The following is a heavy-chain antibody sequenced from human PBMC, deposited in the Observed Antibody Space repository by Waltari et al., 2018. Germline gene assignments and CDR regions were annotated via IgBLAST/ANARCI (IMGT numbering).Heavy chain of an antibody. D-gene: IGHD4-17*01. CDR1: GFTFSRYW. Sequence: EVQLVESGGGLVQPGGSLRLSCGASGFTFSRYWMNWVRQAPGKGLGGVAKKKEDGSKNQDADAVKGRFTIARDKTKNSLYLQMNSLRAEDTAVYYCARTGYGGNALDYWGQGAQVTV. CDR3: ARTGYGGNALDY. V-gene: IGHV3-7*01. CDR2: KKEDGSKN. J-gene: IGHJ4*02.